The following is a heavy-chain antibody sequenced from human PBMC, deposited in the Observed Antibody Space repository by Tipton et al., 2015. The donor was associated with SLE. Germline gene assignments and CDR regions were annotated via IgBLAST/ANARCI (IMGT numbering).Heavy chain of an antibody. CDR1: GGSISIYY. J-gene: IGHJ4*02. D-gene: IGHD6-13*01. CDR2: IYTSGST. Sequence: GLVKPSETLSLTCTVSGGSISIYYWSWIRQPAGKGLEWIGRIYTSGSTNYNPSLKSRVTISVDTSKNQFSLKLTSVTAADTAVYYCATIAAADSFDYWGQGTLVTVSS. V-gene: IGHV4-4*07. CDR3: ATIAAADSFDY.